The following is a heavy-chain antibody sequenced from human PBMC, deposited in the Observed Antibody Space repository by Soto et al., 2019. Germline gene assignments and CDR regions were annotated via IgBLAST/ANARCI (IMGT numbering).Heavy chain of an antibody. CDR3: AKDRGDYGDYYYYYGMDV. CDR1: GFTFSSYA. J-gene: IGHJ6*02. V-gene: IGHV3-23*01. D-gene: IGHD4-17*01. CDR2: ISGSGSST. Sequence: EVQLLESGGGLVQPGGSLRLSCAASGFTFSSYAMSWVRQAPGKGLEWVSAISGSGSSTYYADSVKGRFTISRETSKNTLYLQKSSLRAEDTAVYYCAKDRGDYGDYYYYYGMDVWGQGTTVTVSS.